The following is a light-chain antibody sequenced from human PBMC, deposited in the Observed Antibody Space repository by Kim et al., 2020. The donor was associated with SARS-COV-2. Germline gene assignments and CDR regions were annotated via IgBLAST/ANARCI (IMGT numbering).Light chain of an antibody. CDR2: GAS. J-gene: IGKJ3*01. Sequence: LSPGERPTLSCRASQSVSSSYLAWYQQKPGQAPRLLIYGASSRATGIPDRFSGSGSGIDFTLTISRLEPEDFAVYYCQQYGSSFTFGPGTKVDIK. V-gene: IGKV3-20*01. CDR1: QSVSSSY. CDR3: QQYGSSFT.